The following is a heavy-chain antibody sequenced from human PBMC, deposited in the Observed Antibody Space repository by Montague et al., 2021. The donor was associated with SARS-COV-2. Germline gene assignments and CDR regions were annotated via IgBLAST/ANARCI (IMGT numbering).Heavy chain of an antibody. V-gene: IGHV3-21*01. Sequence: SLRLSCAASGFTFSSYSMNWVRQAPGKGLEWVSSISSSSSYIYYADSVKGRFTISRDNAKNSLYLQMNSLRAEDTAVYYCAREITTVTTVCFDYWGQGILVTVSS. CDR1: GFTFSSYS. D-gene: IGHD4-11*01. J-gene: IGHJ4*02. CDR2: ISSSSSYI. CDR3: AREITTVTTVCFDY.